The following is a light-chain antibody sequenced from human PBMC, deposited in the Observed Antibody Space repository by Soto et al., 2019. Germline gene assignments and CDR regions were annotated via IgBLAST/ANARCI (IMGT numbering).Light chain of an antibody. V-gene: IGLV1-51*01. CDR3: GSWDSSLSAYV. Sequence: QSVLTQPPSVSAAPGQRVTISCSGSRSKIGGNSVSWYQQLPGTAPKLLIYDDDKRPSGIPDRFSGSKSGTSATPGITGFQTGDEADYYCGSWDSSLSAYVFGTGTKV. CDR1: RSKIGGNS. CDR2: DDD. J-gene: IGLJ1*01.